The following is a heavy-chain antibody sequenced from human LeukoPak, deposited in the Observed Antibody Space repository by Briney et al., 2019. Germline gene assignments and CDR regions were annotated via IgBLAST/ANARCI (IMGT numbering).Heavy chain of an antibody. J-gene: IGHJ4*02. CDR2: INHSGST. V-gene: IGHV4-34*01. CDR3: AREGYYYDSSGYLNDY. D-gene: IGHD3-22*01. CDR1: GGSFSGYY. Sequence: SETLSLTCAVYGGSFSGYYWSWIRQPPGKGLEWIGEINHSGSTNYNPSLKSRVTISVDTSKNQFSLKLSSVTAADTAVYYCAREGYYYDSSGYLNDYWGQRTMVTVSS.